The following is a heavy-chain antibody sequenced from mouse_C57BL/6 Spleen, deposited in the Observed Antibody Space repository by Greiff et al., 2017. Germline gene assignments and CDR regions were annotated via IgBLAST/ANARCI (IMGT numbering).Heavy chain of an antibody. J-gene: IGHJ3*01. Sequence: VQLQQSGPELVKPGASVKISCKASGYSFTGYYMNWVKQSPEKSLEWIGEINPSTGGTTYNQKFKAKATLTVDKYSSTAYMQLKSLTSEDSAVYYCARSGAWFAYWGQVTLVTVSA. CDR1: GYSFTGYY. CDR3: ARSGAWFAY. CDR2: INPSTGGT. D-gene: IGHD4-1*01. V-gene: IGHV1-42*01.